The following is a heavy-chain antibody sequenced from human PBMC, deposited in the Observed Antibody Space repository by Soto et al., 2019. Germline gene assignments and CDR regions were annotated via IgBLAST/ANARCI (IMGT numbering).Heavy chain of an antibody. V-gene: IGHV3-7*03. CDR3: ARGAGWESDY. Sequence: EVQLVESGGGLVQPGGSLRLSCAASGFIFNSYYMSWVRQAPGEGLEWVANIKPDGSEKYYVDSVEGRFTISRDNAKNSLFLQMGSLRADDTAVYYCARGAGWESDYWGQGTLVTVSS. CDR2: IKPDGSEK. CDR1: GFIFNSYY. J-gene: IGHJ4*02. D-gene: IGHD1-26*01.